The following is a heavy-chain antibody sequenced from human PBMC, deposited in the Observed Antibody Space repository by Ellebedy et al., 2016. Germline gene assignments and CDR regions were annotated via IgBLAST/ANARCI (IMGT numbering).Heavy chain of an antibody. CDR1: GYTFTAYY. J-gene: IGHJ4*02. V-gene: IGHV1-2*02. Sequence: ASVKVSCKASGYTFTAYYMHWVRQAPGQGLAWMGWINPNSGVTNYAQKFQGRVTMTRDTSINTAYMDLSRLTSDDTAVYYCARDKGPASLDYWGQGTLVTVSS. CDR3: ARDKGPASLDY. CDR2: INPNSGVT.